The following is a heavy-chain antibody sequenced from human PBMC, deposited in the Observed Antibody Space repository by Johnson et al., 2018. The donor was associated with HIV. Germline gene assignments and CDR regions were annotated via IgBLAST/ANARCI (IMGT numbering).Heavy chain of an antibody. J-gene: IGHJ3*02. CDR3: TTAIVIDAFDI. Sequence: EVQLVESGGCLVQPGGSLRLSCAASGFTFSSYAMSWVRQAPGKGLEWVSAISGSGGGTTDYAAPVKGRFTISRDDSKNTLYLQMNSLTTEDTAVYYCTTAIVIDAFDIWGQGTMVTVSS. CDR2: ISGSGGGTT. D-gene: IGHD3-16*02. CDR1: GFTFSSYA. V-gene: IGHV3-23*04.